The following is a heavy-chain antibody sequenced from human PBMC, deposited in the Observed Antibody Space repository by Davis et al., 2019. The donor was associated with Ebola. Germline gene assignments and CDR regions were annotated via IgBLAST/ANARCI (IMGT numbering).Heavy chain of an antibody. D-gene: IGHD1-26*01. Sequence: SETLSLTCAISGDSVSTAGWNWIRQSPSRGLEWLGRTYYTSKWFNHYAESVKSRITINPDTSKNQFSLQLNSVTPEDTAVYYCVRGWGRTGMGVWGQGTTVTVSS. J-gene: IGHJ6*02. V-gene: IGHV6-1*01. CDR1: GDSVSTAG. CDR3: VRGWGRTGMGV. CDR2: TYYTSKWFN.